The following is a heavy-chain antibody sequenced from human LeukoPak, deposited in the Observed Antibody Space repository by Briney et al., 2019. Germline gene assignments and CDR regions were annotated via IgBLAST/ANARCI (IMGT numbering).Heavy chain of an antibody. V-gene: IGHV3-23*01. CDR2: TNSGGTST. D-gene: IGHD2-8*01. CDR3: AKQSYARSLGE. Sequence: SGGSLRLSCATSGFPFSDFSMSWVRQAPGKGLEWISTTNSGGTSTYYAESVKGRFTIFRDNSKNTLYLQMSSLRVEDTAVYYCAKQSYARSLGEGGPGTLVSVSS. CDR1: GFPFSDFS. J-gene: IGHJ4*02.